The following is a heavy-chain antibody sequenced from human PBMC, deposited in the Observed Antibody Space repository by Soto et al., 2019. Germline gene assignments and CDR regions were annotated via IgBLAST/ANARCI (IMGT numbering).Heavy chain of an antibody. CDR1: GGSFSGYY. D-gene: IGHD6-19*01. V-gene: IGHV4-34*01. Sequence: SSETLSLTCAVYGGSFSGYYWSWIRQPPGKGLEWIGEINHSGSTNYNPSLKSRVTISVDTSKNQFSLKLSSVTAEDTAVYYCAKSAVAGTRRGPKLSTSWFDPWGQGTLVTVSS. CDR2: INHSGST. CDR3: AKSAVAGTRRGPKLSTSWFDP. J-gene: IGHJ5*02.